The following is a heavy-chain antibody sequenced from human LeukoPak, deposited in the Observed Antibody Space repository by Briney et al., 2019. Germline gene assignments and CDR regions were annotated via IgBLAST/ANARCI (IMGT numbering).Heavy chain of an antibody. J-gene: IGHJ6*02. CDR2: ISSSGTTI. V-gene: IGHV3-11*01. D-gene: IGHD3-3*01. CDR1: GFTFSDYY. Sequence: PGGSLRLSCAASGFTFSDYYMSWIRQAPGKGLEWVSHISSSGTTICYADSVKGRFTISRDNAKKSLYLEMNSLRAEDTVVYYCARDPRGRFLEWFKPKYYCGMDVWGQGTTVTVSS. CDR3: ARDPRGRFLEWFKPKYYCGMDV.